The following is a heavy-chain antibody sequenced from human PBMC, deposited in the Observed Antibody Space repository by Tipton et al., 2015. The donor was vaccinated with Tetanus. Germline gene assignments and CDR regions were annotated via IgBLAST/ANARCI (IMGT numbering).Heavy chain of an antibody. Sequence: TLSLTCSVSGGSVNLYFWSWIRQPAGKGLEWIGRVYSSGSASYNPSLKSRVTISEDTSKNQFSLKLSSVTAADTAVYYCARDRGLTTSGGIGMDVWGQGTTVTVAS. CDR2: VYSSGSA. D-gene: IGHD3-22*01. CDR3: ARDRGLTTSGGIGMDV. CDR1: GGSVNLYF. V-gene: IGHV4-4*07. J-gene: IGHJ6*02.